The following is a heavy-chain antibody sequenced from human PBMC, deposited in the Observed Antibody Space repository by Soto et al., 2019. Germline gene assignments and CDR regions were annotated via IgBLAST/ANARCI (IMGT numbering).Heavy chain of an antibody. CDR3: TRGPRPISTGTGAY. J-gene: IGHJ4*02. V-gene: IGHV3-74*01. D-gene: IGHD3-10*01. CDR1: GFIFKMYW. CDR2: IYSDGTYS. Sequence: GGSLRLSCAASGFIFKMYWMHWVRQSPGKGLVWISRIYSDGTYSDYADSVRGRFTISRDNVNDTLYLQMNNLRAEDSGLYYCTRGPRPISTGTGAYWGQGTQVTVSS.